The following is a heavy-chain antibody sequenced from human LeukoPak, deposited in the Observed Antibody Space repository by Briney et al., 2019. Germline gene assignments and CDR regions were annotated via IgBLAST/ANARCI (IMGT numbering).Heavy chain of an antibody. V-gene: IGHV4-59*08. CDR1: GGSVSSYY. D-gene: IGHD6-6*01. Sequence: WETLSLTCSVSGGSVSSYYWSWIRQPPGKGLEWIGYVYYTGSTNYNPSLKSRVTMFEDKSKNQFSLRLYSVTVADTAVYYCARHFAYSSSSYFDYWGQGSLVPVSS. J-gene: IGHJ4*02. CDR3: ARHFAYSSSSYFDY. CDR2: VYYTGST.